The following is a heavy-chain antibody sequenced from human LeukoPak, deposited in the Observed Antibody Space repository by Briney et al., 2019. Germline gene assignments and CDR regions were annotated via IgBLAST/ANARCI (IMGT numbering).Heavy chain of an antibody. CDR1: GFTLSSHG. J-gene: IGHJ3*02. Sequence: GGSLRLSCAASGFTLSSHGMHWVRQAPGRGLEWVAVIWYDGSNKYYADSVKGRFTTSRDNAKNALHLQMNSLTAEGTAVYYCVLDLFSSFAFDIWGQGTMVTVSS. CDR3: VLDLFSSFAFDI. V-gene: IGHV3-33*03. CDR2: IWYDGSNK. D-gene: IGHD3/OR15-3a*01.